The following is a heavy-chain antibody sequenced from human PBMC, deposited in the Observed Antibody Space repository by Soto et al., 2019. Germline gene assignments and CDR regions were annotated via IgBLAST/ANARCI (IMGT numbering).Heavy chain of an antibody. J-gene: IGHJ6*02. V-gene: IGHV4-59*01. Sequence: QVQLQESGPGLVKPSETLSLTCTVSGGSIRSYYWSWIRQPPGNGLEWIGYIYYSGSTNYNPSLTFLDTRSIDTSKNQFTLMLVSVTAADTAVYSCSRSGYDSSGCYVNPFYYYYGMDVWGQGTTVTVSS. D-gene: IGHD3-22*01. CDR1: GGSIRSYY. CDR2: IYYSGST. CDR3: SRSGYDSSGCYVNPFYYYYGMDV.